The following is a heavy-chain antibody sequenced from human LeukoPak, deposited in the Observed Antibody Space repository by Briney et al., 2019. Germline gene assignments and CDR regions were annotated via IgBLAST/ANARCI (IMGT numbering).Heavy chain of an antibody. Sequence: GGSLRLSCAASGFTFSSYWMSWVRQAPGKGLEWVANIKQDGSEKYYVGSVKGRFTISRDNAKNSLYLQMNSLRAEDAAMYYCAREWELLRPVLYYFDYWGQGTLVTVSS. CDR3: AREWELLRPVLYYFDY. J-gene: IGHJ4*02. CDR1: GFTFSSYW. V-gene: IGHV3-7*01. D-gene: IGHD1-26*01. CDR2: IKQDGSEK.